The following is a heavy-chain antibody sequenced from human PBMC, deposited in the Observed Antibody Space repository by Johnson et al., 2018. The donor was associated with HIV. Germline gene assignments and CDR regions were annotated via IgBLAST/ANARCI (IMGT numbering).Heavy chain of an antibody. V-gene: IGHV3-66*02. CDR3: VRDDRPDGFDI. Sequence: MLLVESGGGLVQPGGSLRLSCAASGFTISGFYMSWVRQAPGKVPEWLSVVSRGGPSYSADSVRGRFTVSRDNSKNTLYLQMSSLRAEDTALYYCVRDDRPDGFDIWGQGTMVTVSS. CDR2: VSRGGPS. J-gene: IGHJ3*02. D-gene: IGHD3-16*01. CDR1: GFTISGFY.